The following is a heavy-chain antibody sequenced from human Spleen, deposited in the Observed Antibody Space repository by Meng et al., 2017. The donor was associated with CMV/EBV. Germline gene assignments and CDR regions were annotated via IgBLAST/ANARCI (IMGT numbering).Heavy chain of an antibody. Sequence: SETLSLTCTVSDVSISNTTFFWGWIRQPPGKGLEWIGSFFHSGEPYSNPSLRSRVAISVDTSKNQFSLRLNSVTATDTAVYYCARHLRGCSWPKSDWGQGTLVTVSS. CDR3: ARHLRGCSWPKSD. V-gene: IGHV4-39*01. CDR2: FFHSGEP. CDR1: DVSISNTTFF. D-gene: IGHD2-15*01. J-gene: IGHJ4*02.